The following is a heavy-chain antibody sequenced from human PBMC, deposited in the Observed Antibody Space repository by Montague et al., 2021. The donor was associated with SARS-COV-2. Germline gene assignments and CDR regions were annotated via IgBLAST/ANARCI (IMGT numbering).Heavy chain of an antibody. Sequence: SLRLSCAASGFTFSRYGMHWVRQAPGKGLEWVAVLWYDVSNQYYSDSVXGLFTISRDNSKNTLYLQMNSLRAEDTAVYYCASPRYYYGSGSYSSLDYWGQGTLVTVSS. V-gene: IGHV3-33*01. CDR2: LWYDVSNQ. CDR3: ASPRYYYGSGSYSSLDY. D-gene: IGHD3-10*01. J-gene: IGHJ4*02. CDR1: GFTFSRYG.